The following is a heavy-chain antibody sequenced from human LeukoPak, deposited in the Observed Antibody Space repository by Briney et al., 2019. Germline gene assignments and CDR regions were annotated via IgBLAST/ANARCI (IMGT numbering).Heavy chain of an antibody. V-gene: IGHV5-51*01. Sequence: GESLKISCKGSGYSFTTYWIGWVRQMPGKGLEWMGIIYPGDSDTRYSPSFQGQVTISADKSISTAYLQWSSLKALDTAMYYCARHQIVGATRSPFDYWGQGTLVTVSS. CDR1: GYSFTTYW. D-gene: IGHD1-26*01. CDR2: IYPGDSDT. CDR3: ARHQIVGATRSPFDY. J-gene: IGHJ4*02.